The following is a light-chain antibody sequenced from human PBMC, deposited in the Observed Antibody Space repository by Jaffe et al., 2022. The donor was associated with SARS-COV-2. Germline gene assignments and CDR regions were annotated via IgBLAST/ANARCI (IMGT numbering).Light chain of an antibody. Sequence: QSALTQPPSVSGSPGQSVTISCTGTTSDVGSYNRVSWYQQSPGTAPRLMIYEVTNRPSGVPDRFSGSKSGITASLTISGLQAEDEADYYCSSFTSSNTPVIFGGGTKLTVL. V-gene: IGLV2-18*02. CDR1: TSDVGSYNR. J-gene: IGLJ2*01. CDR2: EVT. CDR3: SSFTSSNTPVI.